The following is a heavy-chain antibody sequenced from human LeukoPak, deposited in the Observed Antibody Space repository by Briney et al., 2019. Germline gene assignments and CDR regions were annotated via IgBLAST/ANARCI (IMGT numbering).Heavy chain of an antibody. Sequence: GGSLSLSCAASGFTFSSYAMNWVRQAPGKGLEWVSAISGSGGSTYYADSVKGRFSISRDNSKNTLYLQMNSLRAEDTAVYYCAKDGSSSGWYQEDYWGQGTLVTVSS. J-gene: IGHJ4*02. D-gene: IGHD6-19*01. CDR2: ISGSGGST. V-gene: IGHV3-23*01. CDR3: AKDGSSSGWYQEDY. CDR1: GFTFSSYA.